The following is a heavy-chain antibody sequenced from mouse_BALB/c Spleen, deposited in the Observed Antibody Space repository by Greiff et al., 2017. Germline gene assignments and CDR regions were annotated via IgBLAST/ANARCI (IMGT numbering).Heavy chain of an antibody. CDR2: INPSTGYT. J-gene: IGHJ3*01. Sequence: QVQLQQSGAELAKPGASVKMSCKASGYTFTSYWMHWVKQRPGQGLEWIGYINPSTGYTEYNQKFKDKATLTADKSSSTAYMQLSSLTSEDSAVYYCAREGLLAFAYWGQGTLVTVSA. D-gene: IGHD2-3*01. CDR1: GYTFTSYW. CDR3: AREGLLAFAY. V-gene: IGHV1-7*01.